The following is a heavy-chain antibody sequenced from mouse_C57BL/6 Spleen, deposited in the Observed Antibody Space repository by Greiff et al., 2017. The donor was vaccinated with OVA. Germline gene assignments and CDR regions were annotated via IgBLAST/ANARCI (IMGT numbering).Heavy chain of an antibody. J-gene: IGHJ3*01. V-gene: IGHV1-5*01. CDR1: GYTFTSYW. CDR2: IYPGNSDT. D-gene: IGHD1-1*01. CDR3: TRDYYGSSYGFAY. Sequence: EVQLQQSGTVLARPGASVKMSCKTSGYTFTSYWMHWVKQRPGQGLEWIGAIYPGNSDTSYNQKFKGKAKLTAVTSASTAYMELSSLTNEDAAVYYCTRDYYGSSYGFAYWGQGTLVTVSA.